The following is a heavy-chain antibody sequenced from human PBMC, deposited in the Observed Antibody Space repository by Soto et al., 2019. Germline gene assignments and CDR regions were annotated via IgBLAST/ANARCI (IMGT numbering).Heavy chain of an antibody. CDR3: ARDQVKGTMTIL. D-gene: IGHD4-17*01. Sequence: GGSLRLSCAASGFTFSSYSMNWVRQAPGKGLEWVSSISSSSSYIYYADSVKGRFTISRDNAKNSLYLQMNSLRAEDTAVYYCARDQVKGTMTILWGQGTLVTVSS. J-gene: IGHJ4*02. V-gene: IGHV3-21*01. CDR2: ISSSSSYI. CDR1: GFTFSSYS.